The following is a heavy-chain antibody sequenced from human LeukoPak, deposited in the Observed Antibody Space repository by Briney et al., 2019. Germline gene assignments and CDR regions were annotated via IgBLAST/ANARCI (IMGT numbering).Heavy chain of an antibody. D-gene: IGHD1-26*01. Sequence: SETLSLTCTVSGGSISSGSYYWSWIRQPAGKGLEWIGRIYTSGSTNYNPSLKSRATISVDTSKNQFSLKLSSVTAADTAVYYCARPRSGSYLNDPFDIWGQGTMVTVSS. J-gene: IGHJ3*02. V-gene: IGHV4-61*02. CDR2: IYTSGST. CDR1: GGSISSGSYY. CDR3: ARPRSGSYLNDPFDI.